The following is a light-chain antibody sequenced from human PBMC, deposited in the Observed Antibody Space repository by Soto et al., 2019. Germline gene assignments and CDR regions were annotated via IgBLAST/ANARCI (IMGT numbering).Light chain of an antibody. Sequence: QTVVTQEPSFSVSPGGTVTLTCGLSSGSVSTTYYPSWYQQTPGQAPRTLIYSTNTRSSGVPDRFSGSSLGNRAALTITGAQADDEADYYCVLYMSSGISVFGGGTEVTVL. CDR3: VLYMSSGISV. CDR2: STN. J-gene: IGLJ3*02. V-gene: IGLV8-61*01. CDR1: SGSVSTTYY.